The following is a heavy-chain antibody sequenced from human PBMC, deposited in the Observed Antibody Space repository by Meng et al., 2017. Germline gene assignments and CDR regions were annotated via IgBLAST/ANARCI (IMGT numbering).Heavy chain of an antibody. Sequence: VPLLEPGPGPLKPSGPLALTCAFSGGPISSSNWGSWVRQPPGKGLEWIGEIYHSGSTNYNPSLKSRVTISVDKSKNQFSLKLSSVTAADTAVYYCARDGRSWDWGQGTLVTVSS. D-gene: IGHD7-27*01. V-gene: IGHV4-4*02. CDR2: IYHSGST. CDR1: GGPISSSNW. CDR3: ARDGRSWD. J-gene: IGHJ4*02.